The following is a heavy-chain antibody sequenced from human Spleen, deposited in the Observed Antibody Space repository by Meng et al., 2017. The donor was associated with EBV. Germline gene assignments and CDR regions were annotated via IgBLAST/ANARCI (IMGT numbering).Heavy chain of an antibody. CDR1: GFTFNNYA. J-gene: IGHJ4*02. V-gene: IGHV3-23*04. D-gene: IGHD3-16*01. CDR2: IGASGGST. CDR3: AKGSFGGVIVPFDY. Sequence: VQRVESGGGLVKPGGSLRLSCAASGFTFNNYAMNWVRQAPGKRLEWVSAIGASGGSTYYADSVKGRFTISRDDSRNTLYMQMNSLRADDTAMYYCAKGSFGGVIVPFDYWGQGTLVTVSS.